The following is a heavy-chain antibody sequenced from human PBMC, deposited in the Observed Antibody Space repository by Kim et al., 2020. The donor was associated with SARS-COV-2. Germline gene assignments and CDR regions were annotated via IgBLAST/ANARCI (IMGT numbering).Heavy chain of an antibody. D-gene: IGHD3-16*01. J-gene: IGHJ4*02. V-gene: IGHV3-30*04. CDR3: ARDFMSTRGY. CDR1: GFSFDSYA. CDR2: ISYDGSNK. Sequence: GGSLRLSCAASGFSFDSYALHWVRQAPGKGLEWVAFISYDGSNKYYADSVKGRFTISRDNSKNTLYLQMSSLRAEDTAVYYCARDFMSTRGYWGQGTLVT.